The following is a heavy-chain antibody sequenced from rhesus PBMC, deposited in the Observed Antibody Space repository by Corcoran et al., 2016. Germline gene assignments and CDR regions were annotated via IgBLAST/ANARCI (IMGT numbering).Heavy chain of an antibody. CDR3: ARDKAAARNFDY. CDR2: IYGSSTST. CDR1: GGSISDSYR. J-gene: IGHJ4*01. D-gene: IGHD6-43*01. Sequence: QVQLQESGPGVVKPSETLSLTCAVSGGSISDSYRWSWIRQPPGKVLDWIGYIYGSSTSTNYNPSIKSRVTISKDTSKNQFSLKLSSVTAADTAVYYCARDKAAARNFDYWGQGVLVTVSS. V-gene: IGHV4S10*01.